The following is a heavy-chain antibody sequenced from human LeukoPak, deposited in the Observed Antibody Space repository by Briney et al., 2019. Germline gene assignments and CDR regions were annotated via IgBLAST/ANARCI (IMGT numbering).Heavy chain of an antibody. V-gene: IGHV4-4*08. J-gene: IGHJ3*02. CDR2: VSDGGRT. Sequence: PSETLSLTCSVSGGSITSYYWSWIRQPPGKGLEWIGHVSDGGRTNYSPSLRSRVSISVDTSKNQFSLKLSSVTAADTAVYYCARGDVYYDSSGYYRPPDAFDIWGQGTMVTVSS. CDR1: GGSITSYY. D-gene: IGHD3-22*01. CDR3: ARGDVYYDSSGYYRPPDAFDI.